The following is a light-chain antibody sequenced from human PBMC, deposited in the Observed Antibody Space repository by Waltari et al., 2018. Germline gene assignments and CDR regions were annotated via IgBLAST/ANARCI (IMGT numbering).Light chain of an antibody. CDR3: CSYASGSTFV. V-gene: IGLV2-23*02. Sequence: QSALSQPASVSGSPGQSITISCTGTSSDVGSYKLVSWYQQHPGKVPKLLIFEVNKRPSGVADRFSGSKSGTTASLTISGLQAEDEADYYCCSYASGSTFVFGGGTKLTVL. J-gene: IGLJ2*01. CDR1: SSDVGSYKL. CDR2: EVN.